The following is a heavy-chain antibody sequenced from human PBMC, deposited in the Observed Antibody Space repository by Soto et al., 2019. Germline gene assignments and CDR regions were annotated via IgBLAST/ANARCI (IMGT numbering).Heavy chain of an antibody. CDR1: GFTFSGYG. Sequence: QVQLVESGGGVVQPGRSLRLSCAASGFTFSGYGMHWVRQAPGQGLEWVAVIWYDPNKTYYADSVKGRFTISRDNSNNTLYLQMNSLTVEDTAVYYCATDGPGSGRYFGEYWGQGTLVTVSS. D-gene: IGHD6-19*01. V-gene: IGHV3-33*01. J-gene: IGHJ4*02. CDR2: IWYDPNKT. CDR3: ATDGPGSGRYFGEY.